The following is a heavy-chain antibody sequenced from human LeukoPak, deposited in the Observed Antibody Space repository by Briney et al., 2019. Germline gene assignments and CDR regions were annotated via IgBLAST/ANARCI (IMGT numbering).Heavy chain of an antibody. D-gene: IGHD3-10*02. Sequence: PSETLSLTCAVYGASFSDSYWSWIRQSPEKGLEWIGEINNSGSTSYNPSLNSRVIMSVDRSKNQFSLRLTSVTAADTAVYYCARGRYVPRLGNWGQGTLVTVSS. J-gene: IGHJ4*02. CDR1: GASFSDSY. CDR2: INNSGST. V-gene: IGHV4-34*01. CDR3: ARGRYVPRLGN.